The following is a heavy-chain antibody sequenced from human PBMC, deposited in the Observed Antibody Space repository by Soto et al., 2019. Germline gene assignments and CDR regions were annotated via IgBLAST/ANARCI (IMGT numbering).Heavy chain of an antibody. CDR1: GFTFSSYE. CDR3: ARGRRSWFDP. CDR2: ISSSGSTI. Sequence: GGSLRLSCAASGFTFSSYEMNWVRQAPGKGLEWVSYISSSGSTIYYADSVKGRFTISRDNAKNSLYLQMNSLRAEDTAVYYYARGRRSWFDPWGQGTLVTVSS. V-gene: IGHV3-48*03. J-gene: IGHJ5*02. D-gene: IGHD6-25*01.